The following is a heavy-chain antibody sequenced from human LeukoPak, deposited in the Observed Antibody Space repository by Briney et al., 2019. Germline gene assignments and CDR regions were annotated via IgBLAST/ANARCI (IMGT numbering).Heavy chain of an antibody. D-gene: IGHD6-19*01. CDR3: AKLSSYSSGWG. CDR2: IYSGGST. CDR1: GFTVSSKY. J-gene: IGHJ4*02. V-gene: IGHV3-53*01. Sequence: GGSLRLSCAASGFTVSSKYMSWVRQAPGKGLEWVSVIYSGGSTYYADSVKGRFTISRDNSKNTVYLQMNSLRVEDTAVYYCAKLSSYSSGWGWGQGTLVTVSS.